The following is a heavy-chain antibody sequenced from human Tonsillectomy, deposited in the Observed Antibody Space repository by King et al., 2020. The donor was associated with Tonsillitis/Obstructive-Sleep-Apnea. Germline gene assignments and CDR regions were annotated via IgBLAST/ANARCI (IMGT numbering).Heavy chain of an antibody. V-gene: IGHV2-5*02. J-gene: IGHJ4*02. CDR3: AHIYTVTTSTFDY. CDR1: AFSLSTSGVG. CDR2: IYWDYHK. Sequence: TLKESGPTVVKPTQTLTLTCTFSAFSLSTSGVGVGWIRQPPGKAREWLALIYWDYHKGYTPSLKSRLTITKDTSKNHVILKMTDMDPVDTATYYCAHIYTVTTSTFDYWGQGTLVTVSS. D-gene: IGHD4-17*01.